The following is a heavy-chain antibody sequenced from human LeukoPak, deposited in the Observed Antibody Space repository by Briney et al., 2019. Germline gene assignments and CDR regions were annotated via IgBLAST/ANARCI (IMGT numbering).Heavy chain of an antibody. V-gene: IGHV5-51*04. CDR3: ARTEIAVAGTDNWFDP. CDR2: IYPGDSDT. D-gene: IGHD6-19*01. Sequence: GESLKISCKGSGYSFTSYWIGWVRQMPGKGLEWMVIIYPGDSDTRYSPSFQGQVTISADKPISTAYLQWSSLKASDTAMYYCARTEIAVAGTDNWFDPWGQGTLVTVSS. J-gene: IGHJ5*02. CDR1: GYSFTSYW.